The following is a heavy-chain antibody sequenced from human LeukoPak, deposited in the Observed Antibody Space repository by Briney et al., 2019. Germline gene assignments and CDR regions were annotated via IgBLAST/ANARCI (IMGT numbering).Heavy chain of an antibody. D-gene: IGHD6-25*01. Sequence: TGGSLRLSCAASGFTFSSYSMNWVRQAPGKGLEWVSFISSSRSYIYYADSVKGRFTISRDNAKNSLYLQMNSLRAEDTAVYYCARSGPIDYWGQGTLVTVSP. CDR2: ISSSRSYI. J-gene: IGHJ4*02. V-gene: IGHV3-21*01. CDR1: GFTFSSYS. CDR3: ARSGPIDY.